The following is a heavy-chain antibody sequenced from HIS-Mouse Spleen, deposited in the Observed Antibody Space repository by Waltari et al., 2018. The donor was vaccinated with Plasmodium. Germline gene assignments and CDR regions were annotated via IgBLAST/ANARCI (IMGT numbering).Heavy chain of an antibody. CDR1: GGSISSYY. J-gene: IGHJ5*02. CDR2: SYTSGST. Sequence: QVQLQESGPGLVKPSETLSLTCTVSGGSISSYYWSWIRQPAGKGLEWIGRSYTSGSTNYNPSLKSRVTMSVDTSKNQFSLKLSSVTAADTAVYDCARTWVRGVTTNWFDPWGQGTLVTVSS. V-gene: IGHV4-4*07. D-gene: IGHD3-10*01. CDR3: ARTWVRGVTTNWFDP.